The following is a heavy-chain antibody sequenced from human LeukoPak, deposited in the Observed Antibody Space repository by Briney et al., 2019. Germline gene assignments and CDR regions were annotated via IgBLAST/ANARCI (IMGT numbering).Heavy chain of an antibody. CDR2: IYHSGST. J-gene: IGHJ4*02. CDR1: GYSISSGYY. V-gene: IGHV4-38-2*02. Sequence: ASETLSLTCTVSGYSISSGYYWGWIRQPPGKGLEWIGSIYHSGSTYYNPSLKSRVTISVDTSKNQFSLKLSSVTAADTAVYYCARSEYCSSTSCYEFDYWGQGTLVTVSS. D-gene: IGHD2-2*01. CDR3: ARSEYCSSTSCYEFDY.